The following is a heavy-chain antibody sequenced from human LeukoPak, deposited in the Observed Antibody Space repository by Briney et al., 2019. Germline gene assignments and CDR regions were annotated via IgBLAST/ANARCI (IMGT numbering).Heavy chain of an antibody. D-gene: IGHD5-24*01. J-gene: IGHJ4*02. V-gene: IGHV4-39*01. CDR2: IYYSGST. CDR3: ASFPKATITGYFDY. Sequence: PSETLSLTCTVSGGSISSSSYYWGWLRQPPGTGLEWIGSIYYSGSTYYNPSLKSRVTISVDTSKNQFSLKLSSVTGADTAVYYCASFPKATITGYFDYWGQETLVTVSS. CDR1: GGSISSSSYY.